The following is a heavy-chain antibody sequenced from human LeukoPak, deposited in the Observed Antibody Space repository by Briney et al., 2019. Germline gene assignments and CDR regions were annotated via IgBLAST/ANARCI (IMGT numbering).Heavy chain of an antibody. D-gene: IGHD3-3*01. CDR2: IRHDGTSK. CDR1: GFTFSIYG. J-gene: IGHJ5*02. V-gene: IGHV3-30*02. Sequence: GGSLRLSSAASGFTFSIYGMHWVRQAPGKGLEWVAFIRHDGTSKYYVDSVKGRFTISRDNSKNTLYLQMNSLRPDDTAVYYCANPSSISIFGVETNYFYPWGQGTLVSVSS. CDR3: ANPSSISIFGVETNYFYP.